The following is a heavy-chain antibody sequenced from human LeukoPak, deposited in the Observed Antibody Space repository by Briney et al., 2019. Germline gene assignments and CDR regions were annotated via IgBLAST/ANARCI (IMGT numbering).Heavy chain of an antibody. CDR1: GFTVSSNY. CDR2: IYSGGST. J-gene: IGHJ4*02. CDR3: ASLAGPIVGATKSFDDY. V-gene: IGHV3-53*05. Sequence: GGSLRLSCAASGFTVSSNYMSWVRQAPGKGLEWVSVIYSGGSTYYADSVKGRFTISRDNSKNTLYLQMNSLRAEDTAVYYCASLAGPIVGATKSFDDYWGQGTLVTVSS. D-gene: IGHD1-26*01.